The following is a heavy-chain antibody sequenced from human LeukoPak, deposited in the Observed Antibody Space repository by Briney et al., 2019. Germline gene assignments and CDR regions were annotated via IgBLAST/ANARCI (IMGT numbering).Heavy chain of an antibody. Sequence: PSETLSLTCIVSGYSLSSGYYWGWIRQPPGKGLEWIGYIYYSGSTNYNPSLKSRVTISVDTSKNQFSLKLSSVTAADTAVYYCAGRVGGSPGRFDYWGQGTLVTVSS. CDR1: GYSLSSGYY. CDR2: IYYSGST. J-gene: IGHJ4*02. V-gene: IGHV4-61*01. CDR3: AGRVGGSPGRFDY. D-gene: IGHD1-26*01.